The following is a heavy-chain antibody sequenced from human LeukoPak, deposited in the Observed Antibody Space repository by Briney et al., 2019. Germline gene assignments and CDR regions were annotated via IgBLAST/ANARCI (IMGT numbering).Heavy chain of an antibody. D-gene: IGHD3-10*01. CDR3: AIDPDEYYYGSGSYWNRHY. CDR2: ISSSSSYI. CDR1: GFTFSSYS. V-gene: IGHV3-21*01. Sequence: PGGSLRLSCAASGFTFSSYSMNWVRQAPGKGLEWVSSISSSSSYIYYADSVKGRFTISRDSAKNSLYLQMNSLRAEDTAVYYCAIDPDEYYYGSGSYWNRHYWGQGTLVTVSS. J-gene: IGHJ4*02.